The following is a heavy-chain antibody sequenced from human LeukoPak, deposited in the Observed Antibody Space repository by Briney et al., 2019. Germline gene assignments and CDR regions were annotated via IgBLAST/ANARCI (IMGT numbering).Heavy chain of an antibody. CDR1: GFTFSSYG. Sequence: GGSLRLSCAVSGFTFSSYGMHWVRQARGKGLEGVAVISYYGSNKYCAYPVKGRFNISRDKHKKTLYLKINSLRAEDSAVYDCEKRLLGGVRGSCYEVRALCMDVGGQGTTVTVSS. D-gene: IGHD1-26*01. J-gene: IGHJ6*02. CDR2: ISYYGSNK. CDR3: EKRLLGGVRGSCYEVRALCMDV. V-gene: IGHV3-30*18.